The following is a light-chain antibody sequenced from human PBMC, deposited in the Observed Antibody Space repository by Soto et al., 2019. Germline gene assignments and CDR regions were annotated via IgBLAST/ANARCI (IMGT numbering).Light chain of an antibody. Sequence: EIVLTQSPGTLSLSPGERATLSCRASQSVSSSYLAWYQRKPGQAPRLLIYAASSRATGIPDRFSGSGSGTDFTLTISRLEPEDFVVYYCQQYGSSPVTFGQGTKVEIK. CDR2: AAS. J-gene: IGKJ1*01. CDR3: QQYGSSPVT. CDR1: QSVSSSY. V-gene: IGKV3-20*01.